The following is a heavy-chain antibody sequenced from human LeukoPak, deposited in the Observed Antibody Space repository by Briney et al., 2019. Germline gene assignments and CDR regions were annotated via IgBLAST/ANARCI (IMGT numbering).Heavy chain of an antibody. Sequence: ASVKVSCKASGYTFTSYAMHWVRQAPGQRLEWMGWINAGNGNTKYSQKFQGRVTITGDTSASTAYMELSSLRSEDTAVYYCARISGTPAAYYFDYWGQGTLVTVSS. CDR3: ARISGTPAAYYFDY. V-gene: IGHV1-3*01. CDR1: GYTFTSYA. CDR2: INAGNGNT. J-gene: IGHJ4*02. D-gene: IGHD2-15*01.